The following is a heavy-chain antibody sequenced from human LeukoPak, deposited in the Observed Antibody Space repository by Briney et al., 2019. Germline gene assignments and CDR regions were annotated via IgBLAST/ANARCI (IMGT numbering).Heavy chain of an antibody. Sequence: GGSLRLSCAASGFTVSSNYMSWVRQAPGKGLEWVSVIYSGGSTYYADSVKGRFTISRDNSKNTLYLQMNSLRAEDTAVYYCAKARGAAVAGFDYWGQGTLVTVSS. CDR3: AKARGAAVAGFDY. V-gene: IGHV3-66*01. D-gene: IGHD6-19*01. CDR1: GFTVSSNY. J-gene: IGHJ4*02. CDR2: IYSGGST.